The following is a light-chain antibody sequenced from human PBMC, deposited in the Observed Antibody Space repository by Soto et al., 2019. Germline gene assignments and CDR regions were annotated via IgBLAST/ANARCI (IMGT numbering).Light chain of an antibody. V-gene: IGKV3-20*01. CDR2: AAS. J-gene: IGKJ3*01. Sequence: EIVLTQSTGTLSLSPGERATLSCRASQSVSSSYLAWYRQKPGQAPRLLIYAASSRATGTPDRFSGSGSGTDFTLTISRLEPEDFAVYYCQQYGSSFTFGPGTKVDIK. CDR1: QSVSSSY. CDR3: QQYGSSFT.